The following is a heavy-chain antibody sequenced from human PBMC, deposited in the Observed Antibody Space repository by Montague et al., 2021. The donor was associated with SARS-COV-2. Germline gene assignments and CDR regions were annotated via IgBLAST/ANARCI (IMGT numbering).Heavy chain of an antibody. V-gene: IGHV4-59*01. D-gene: IGHD1-1*01. J-gene: IGHJ4*02. CDR1: GGSMSGYY. CDR3: ARAQNTCFIANCVNYFDV. Sequence: SETLSLTCEVSGGSMSGYYWTWIRQSPGKGLEWIGYVHYTGSTKYNPSLKTRVSLSLDTPKNHFSLHLSSVTPADTAIYFCARAQNTCFIANCVNYFDVWGLGALVTVSS. CDR2: VHYTGST.